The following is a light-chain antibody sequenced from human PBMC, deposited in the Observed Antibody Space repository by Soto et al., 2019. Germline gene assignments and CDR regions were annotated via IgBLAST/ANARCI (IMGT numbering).Light chain of an antibody. Sequence: SVLKQSAGAVSLYTGDTVTRACRASQSVNTKLAWYQQKPGQAPTLLMSGASNRASGVPVRFSGSGSGTDFTLTISRLEAEDFALYYCQEYGGSPITFGVGTRLEIK. CDR3: QEYGGSPIT. J-gene: IGKJ5*01. CDR2: GAS. V-gene: IGKV3-20*01. CDR1: QSVNTK.